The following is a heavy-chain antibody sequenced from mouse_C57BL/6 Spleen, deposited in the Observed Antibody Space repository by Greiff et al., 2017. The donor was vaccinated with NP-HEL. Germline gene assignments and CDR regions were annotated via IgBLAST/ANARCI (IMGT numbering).Heavy chain of an antibody. Sequence: VQLQQSGAELVRPGTSVKVSCKASGYAFTNYLIEWVKQRPGQGLEWIGVINPGSGGTNYNEKFKGKATLTADKSSNTAYMQLSSLTSEDSAVYFCARSEIYSLMDYWGQGTSVTVSS. CDR3: ARSEIYSLMDY. CDR1: GYAFTNYL. CDR2: INPGSGGT. J-gene: IGHJ4*01. V-gene: IGHV1-54*01. D-gene: IGHD1-1*01.